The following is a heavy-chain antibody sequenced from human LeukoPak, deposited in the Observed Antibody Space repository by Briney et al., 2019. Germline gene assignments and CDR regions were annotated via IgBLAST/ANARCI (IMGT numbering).Heavy chain of an antibody. Sequence: GGSLRLSCAASGFTFSTYAMHWVRQAPGKGLEWVTVISYDGRNEYYADSVKSRFTISRDNSKSTLFLQMNSLRDEDSALYYCARDRGSLTSCRGADCYSRIDYWGQGTLVTVPS. J-gene: IGHJ4*02. CDR2: ISYDGRNE. V-gene: IGHV3-30*04. CDR3: ARDRGSLTSCRGADCYSRIDY. D-gene: IGHD2-21*02. CDR1: GFTFSTYA.